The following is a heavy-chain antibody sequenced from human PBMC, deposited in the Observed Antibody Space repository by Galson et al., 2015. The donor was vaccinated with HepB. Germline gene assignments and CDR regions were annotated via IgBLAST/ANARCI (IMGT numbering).Heavy chain of an antibody. J-gene: IGHJ4*02. CDR1: GYTLTELS. Sequence: SVKVSCKVSGYTLTELSMHWVRQAPGKGLEWMGGFDPEDGETIYAQKFQGRVTMTEDTSTDTAHMELSNLRSEDTAVYYCAIEYSSSWGYYFDYWGQGTLVTVSS. CDR2: FDPEDGET. CDR3: AIEYSSSWGYYFDY. D-gene: IGHD6-6*01. V-gene: IGHV1-24*01.